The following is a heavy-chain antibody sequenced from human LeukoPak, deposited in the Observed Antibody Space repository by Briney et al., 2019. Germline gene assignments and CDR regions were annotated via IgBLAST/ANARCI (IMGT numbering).Heavy chain of an antibody. D-gene: IGHD3-3*01. V-gene: IGHV3-23*01. CDR1: GFTFSSHA. J-gene: IGHJ4*02. CDR3: AKDLPSRFSEWLLYFDY. CDR2: ISGSTGST. Sequence: GGSLRLSCAASGFTFSSHAMSWVRQAPGQGLEWVSGISGSTGSTYYADSVKGRFTISRDNYKNTLYLQMNSLRAEDTAIYYCAKDLPSRFSEWLLYFDYWGQGTLVTVSS.